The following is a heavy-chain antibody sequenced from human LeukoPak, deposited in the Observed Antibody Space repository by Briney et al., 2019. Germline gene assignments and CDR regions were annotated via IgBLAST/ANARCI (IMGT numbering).Heavy chain of an antibody. CDR1: GGSISSSNW. CDR2: IYYSGST. CDR3: ARAPSGYDAHFDY. J-gene: IGHJ4*02. D-gene: IGHD5-12*01. V-gene: IGHV4-4*02. Sequence: SGTLSLTCAVSGGSISSSNWWSWVRQHPGKGLEWIGYIYYSGSTYYNPSLKSRVTISVDTSKNQFSLKLSSVTAADTAVYYCARAPSGYDAHFDYWGQGTLVTVSS.